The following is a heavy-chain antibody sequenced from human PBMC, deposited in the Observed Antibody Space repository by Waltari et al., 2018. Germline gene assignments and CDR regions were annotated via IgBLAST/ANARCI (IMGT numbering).Heavy chain of an antibody. D-gene: IGHD3-10*01. J-gene: IGHJ4*02. Sequence: EVQLVQSGAEVKKPGESLKISCKGSGYSFTSYWIGWVRQMPGKGLEWMGIIYPGDSDTRYSPSFQGQVTISADKSISTAYLQWSSLKASDTAMYYCARHFLPQKYGSGSYYYFDYWGQGTLVTVSS. CDR2: IYPGDSDT. V-gene: IGHV5-51*01. CDR1: GYSFTSYW. CDR3: ARHFLPQKYGSGSYYYFDY.